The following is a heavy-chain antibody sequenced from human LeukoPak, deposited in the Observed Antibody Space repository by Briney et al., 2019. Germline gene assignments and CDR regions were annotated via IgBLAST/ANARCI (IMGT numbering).Heavy chain of an antibody. V-gene: IGHV3-66*02. CDR3: ARRRSSSWGIDY. J-gene: IGHJ4*02. CDR1: GFTVSSNY. CDR2: IYSSGNT. Sequence: GGSLRLSCAASGFTVSSNYMSWVRQAPGKGLEWVSVIYSSGNTYYADSVKDRFTISRDNSKNTIYLQMNSLRTEDTAVYYCARRRSSSWGIDYWGQGTLVTVYS. D-gene: IGHD6-13*01.